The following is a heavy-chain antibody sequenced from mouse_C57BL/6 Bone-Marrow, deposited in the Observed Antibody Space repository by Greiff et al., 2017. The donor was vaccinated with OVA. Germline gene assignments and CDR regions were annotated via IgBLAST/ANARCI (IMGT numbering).Heavy chain of an antibody. CDR1: GYTFTSYG. D-gene: IGHD1-1*01. J-gene: IGHJ1*03. CDR3: ANYFDSSSLYWYFDV. CDR2: IYPRSGNT. V-gene: IGHV1-81*01. Sequence: QVQLQQSGAELARPGASVKLSCKASGYTFTSYGISWVKQRTGQGLEWIGEIYPRSGNTYYNEKFKGKATLTADKSSSTAYMELRSLTSEDSAVYFCANYFDSSSLYWYFDVWGTGTTVTVSS.